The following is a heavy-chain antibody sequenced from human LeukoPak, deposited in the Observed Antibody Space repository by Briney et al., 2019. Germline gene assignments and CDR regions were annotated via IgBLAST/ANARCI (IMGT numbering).Heavy chain of an antibody. CDR1: GFTFSNYL. V-gene: IGHV3-48*01. Sequence: GGSLRLSCAASGFTFSNYLMNWVRQAPGKGLEWVSFISSTGGTIYYADALKGRFTVSRDNAKNSLLLQMNSLRAEDTALYYCARGYSRAAFDIWGQGTMVTVSS. J-gene: IGHJ3*02. CDR3: ARGYSRAAFDI. CDR2: ISSTGGTI. D-gene: IGHD2-15*01.